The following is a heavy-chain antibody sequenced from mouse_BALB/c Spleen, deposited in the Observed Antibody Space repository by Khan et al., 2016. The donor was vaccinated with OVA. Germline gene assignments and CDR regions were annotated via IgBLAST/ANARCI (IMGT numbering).Heavy chain of an antibody. V-gene: IGHV3-2*02. CDR2: ISYSGST. CDR1: GYSITSGYG. Sequence: EAQLQESGPRLVKPSQSLSLTCTVTGYSITSGYGWNWIRQFPGNKLEWMGYISYSGSTNYNPSLKSRISITRDTSKNQFFLQLNSVTTEDTATYYCARTARIKYWGQGTTLTVSS. D-gene: IGHD1-2*01. CDR3: ARTARIKY. J-gene: IGHJ2*01.